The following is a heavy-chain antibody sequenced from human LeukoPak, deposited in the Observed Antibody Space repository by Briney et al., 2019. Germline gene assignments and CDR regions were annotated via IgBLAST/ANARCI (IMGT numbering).Heavy chain of an antibody. V-gene: IGHV3-49*04. CDR2: IRSKAYGGTT. CDR1: GFTFGDYA. J-gene: IGHJ3*02. CDR3: TRLWELDAFDI. Sequence: PGRSLRLSCTASGFTFGDYAMSWVRQAPGKGLEWVGFIRSKAYGGTTEYAASVKGRFTISRDDSKSIAYLQMNSLKTEDTAVYYCTRLWELDAFDIWGQGTMVTVSS. D-gene: IGHD1-26*01.